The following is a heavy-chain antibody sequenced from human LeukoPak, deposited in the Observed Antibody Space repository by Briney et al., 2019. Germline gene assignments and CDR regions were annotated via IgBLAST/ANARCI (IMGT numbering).Heavy chain of an antibody. D-gene: IGHD2-2*01. CDR1: GYTFTGYH. V-gene: IGHV1-2*06. J-gene: IGHJ4*02. Sequence: ASVKVSCKASGYTFTGYHMHWVRQAPGQGLEWMGRINPNSGDTNYAQKFQGRVTMTRDTSISTAYVELSRLRSDDTAVYHCARDYCSSTSCLFDYWGQGTLVTVSS. CDR2: INPNSGDT. CDR3: ARDYCSSTSCLFDY.